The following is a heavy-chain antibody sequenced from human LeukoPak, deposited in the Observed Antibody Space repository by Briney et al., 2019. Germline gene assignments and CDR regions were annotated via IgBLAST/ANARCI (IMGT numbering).Heavy chain of an antibody. J-gene: IGHJ4*02. D-gene: IGHD4-17*01. CDR1: GFSLSTSGVG. V-gene: IGHV2-5*02. CDR2: IFWDDDK. CDR3: AHRAGVDGDLGY. Sequence: KMSGPTLVNPTQTLTLACTFSGFSLSTSGVGVGWIRQPPGKALEWLALIFWDDDKRYSPSLRSRLTITKDTSKNLVVLTMTNMDPVDTATYYCAHRAGVDGDLGYWGQGTLVTVSS.